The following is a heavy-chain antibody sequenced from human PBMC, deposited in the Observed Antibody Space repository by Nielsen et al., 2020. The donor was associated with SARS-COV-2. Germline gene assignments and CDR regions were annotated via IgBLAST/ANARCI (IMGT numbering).Heavy chain of an antibody. CDR2: INWNGGST. V-gene: IGHV3-20*01. J-gene: IGHJ3*02. CDR1: GFTFDDYG. Sequence: GGSLRLSCAASGFTFDDYGMSWVRQAPGKGLEWVSGINWNGGSTGYADSVKGRFTISRDNAKNSLYLRMNSLRAEDTALYHCASIDSSGYYGWAFDIWGQGTMVTVSS. D-gene: IGHD3-22*01. CDR3: ASIDSSGYYGWAFDI.